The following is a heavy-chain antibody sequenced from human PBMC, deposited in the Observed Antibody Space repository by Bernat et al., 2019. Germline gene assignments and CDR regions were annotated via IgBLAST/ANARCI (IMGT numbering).Heavy chain of an antibody. CDR1: GDTFSSYA. D-gene: IGHD6-6*01. CDR3: ARAVLRSSRLYYYYYMDV. Sequence: QVQLVQSGAEVKKPGSSVKVSCKASGDTFSSYAISWVRQAPGQGLEWMGGIIPIFGTANYTQKFQGRVTITADASTSTDYMGLSSLRSEDTAVYYCARAVLRSSRLYYYYYMDVWGKGTTVTVSS. V-gene: IGHV1-69*01. CDR2: IIPIFGTA. J-gene: IGHJ6*03.